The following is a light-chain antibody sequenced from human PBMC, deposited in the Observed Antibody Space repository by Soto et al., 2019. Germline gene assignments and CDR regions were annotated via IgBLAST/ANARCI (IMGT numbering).Light chain of an antibody. CDR2: GDN. Sequence: QSVLTQPPSVSAAPGQKVTISCSGSSSDMGNYAVSWYQQLPGTAPKLLIYGDNQRPSGVPDRFSGSKSGTSASLAISGLQSEDEADYYCAAWDGSLNNVLFGGGTKVTVL. J-gene: IGLJ2*01. V-gene: IGLV1-44*01. CDR3: AAWDGSLNNVL. CDR1: SSDMGNYA.